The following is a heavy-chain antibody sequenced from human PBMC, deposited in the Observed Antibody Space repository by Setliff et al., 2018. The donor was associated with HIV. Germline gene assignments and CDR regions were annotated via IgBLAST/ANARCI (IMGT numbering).Heavy chain of an antibody. CDR1: GFTFSSYA. CDR3: AKDGVTDGSGSYFDY. D-gene: IGHD3-10*01. CDR2: ISDSGGST. J-gene: IGHJ4*02. Sequence: GGSLRLSCAASGFTFSSYAMTWVRQTPGKGLEWVSSISDSGGSTFYADSVKGRFTVSRDNSKNTLYLLMNSLRAEDTAVYYCAKDGVTDGSGSYFDYWGQGTLVTVSS. V-gene: IGHV3-23*01.